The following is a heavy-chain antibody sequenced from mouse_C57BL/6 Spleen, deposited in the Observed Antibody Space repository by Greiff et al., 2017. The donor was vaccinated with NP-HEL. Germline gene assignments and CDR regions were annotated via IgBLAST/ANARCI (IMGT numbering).Heavy chain of an antibody. J-gene: IGHJ2*01. CDR2: IDPEDGDT. CDR1: GFNIKDYY. D-gene: IGHD1-1*01. CDR3: TTITTVVRSNY. Sequence: VQLQQSGAELVRPGASVKLSCTASGFNIKDYYMHWVKQRPEQGLEWIGRIDPEDGDTEYAPKFQGKATMTADTSSNTAYLQLSSLTSEDPAVYYCTTITTVVRSNYWGQGTTLTVSS. V-gene: IGHV14-1*01.